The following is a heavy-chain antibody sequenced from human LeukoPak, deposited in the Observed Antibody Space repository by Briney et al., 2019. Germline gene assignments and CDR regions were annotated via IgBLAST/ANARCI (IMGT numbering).Heavy chain of an antibody. CDR3: AKDIHIAHGSGWPES. V-gene: IGHV3-43D*03. D-gene: IGHD6-19*01. J-gene: IGHJ5*02. CDR2: ITWDGGST. Sequence: GGSLRLSCVGSGFTFGEYGMHWVRQVPGKGLEWVSHITWDGGSTYYAGSVKGRFTISRDNSKNSLYLQMNSLGAEDTALYYCAKDIHIAHGSGWPESWGQGTLVTVSS. CDR1: GFTFGEYG.